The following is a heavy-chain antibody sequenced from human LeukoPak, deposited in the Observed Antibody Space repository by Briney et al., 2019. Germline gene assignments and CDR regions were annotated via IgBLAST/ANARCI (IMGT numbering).Heavy chain of an antibody. V-gene: IGHV3-11*01. J-gene: IGHJ5*02. Sequence: GGSLRLSCAASGFTFSDYYMSWIRQAPGKGLEWVSYISSSGSTIYYADSVKGRFTISRDNAKNSLYLQMNSLRAEDTAVYYCLVDTAMVTGNWFDPWGQGTLVTVSS. CDR2: ISSSGSTI. CDR3: LVDTAMVTGNWFDP. CDR1: GFTFSDYY. D-gene: IGHD5-18*01.